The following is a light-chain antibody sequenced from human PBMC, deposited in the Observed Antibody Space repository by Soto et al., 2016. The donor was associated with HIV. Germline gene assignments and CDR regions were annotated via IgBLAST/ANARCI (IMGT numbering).Light chain of an antibody. Sequence: DIQMTQSPSSLSASVGDRVTITCRASQGISNYLAWYQQKAGKAPKLLISAASTLESGVPSRFRGSGSGTDFTLTITSLQPDDFATYYCQQYGNSPYTFGQGTKLEIK. CDR2: AAS. CDR1: QGISNY. J-gene: IGKJ2*01. CDR3: QQYGNSPYT. V-gene: IGKV1-27*01.